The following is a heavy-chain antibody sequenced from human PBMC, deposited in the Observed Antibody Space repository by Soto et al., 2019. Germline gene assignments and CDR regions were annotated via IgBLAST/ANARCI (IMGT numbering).Heavy chain of an antibody. Sequence: SVTLCITCSVSGFSSSTPFCSWSWIRQPPGKAPEWIGYVYHNGNAYPKPSLKSRVTISLDGAKNQFSLKMTSVTAADTGLYYCAARPYYYYGLDVWGQGTTVTVSS. CDR3: AARPYYYYGLDV. V-gene: IGHV4-30-2*01. D-gene: IGHD3-10*01. CDR1: GFSSSTPFCS. J-gene: IGHJ6*02. CDR2: VYHNGNA.